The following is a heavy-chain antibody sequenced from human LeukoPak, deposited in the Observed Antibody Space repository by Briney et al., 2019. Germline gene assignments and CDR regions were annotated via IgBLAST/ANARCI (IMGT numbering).Heavy chain of an antibody. V-gene: IGHV4-59*01. CDR3: ARSEYSGSAFDY. CDR1: GGSISSYY. CDR2: IYYSGST. Sequence: SETLSLTCTVSGGSISSYYWSWIRQPPGKGLEWIGYIYYSGSTNYNPSLKSRVTISVDTSKNQFSLKLSSVTAADTAVYYCARSEYSGSAFDYWGQGTLVTVSS. J-gene: IGHJ4*02. D-gene: IGHD6-6*01.